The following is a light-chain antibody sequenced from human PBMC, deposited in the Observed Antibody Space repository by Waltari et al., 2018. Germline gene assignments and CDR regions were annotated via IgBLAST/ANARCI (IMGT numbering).Light chain of an antibody. CDR2: RAS. CDR1: QGIGNN. CDR3: QQGSSFPYT. Sequence: DIQMTQSPSSLSASVGDTVTITSQASQGIGNNLNWYHQKPGNAPKFLISRASSLQDGVPSRFIGGGSGTDFSLTINGLQPEDLATYYCQQGSSFPYTFGQGTKLDI. V-gene: IGKV1-16*01. J-gene: IGKJ2*01.